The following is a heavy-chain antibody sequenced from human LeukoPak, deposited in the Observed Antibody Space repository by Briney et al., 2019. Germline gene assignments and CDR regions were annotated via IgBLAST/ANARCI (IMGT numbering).Heavy chain of an antibody. CDR3: AKYRSSWNGDFDY. CDR1: GLTFSSYA. CDR2: ISGSGGST. J-gene: IGHJ4*02. D-gene: IGHD6-13*01. Sequence: GGSLRLSCAASGLTFSSYAMSWVRQAPGKGLEWVSAISGSGGSTYYADSVKGRFTISRDNSKNTLYLQMNSLGAEDTAVYYCAKYRSSWNGDFDYWGQGTLVTVSS. V-gene: IGHV3-23*01.